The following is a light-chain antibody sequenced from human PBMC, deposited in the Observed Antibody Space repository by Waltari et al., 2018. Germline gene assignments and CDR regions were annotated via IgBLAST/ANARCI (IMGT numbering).Light chain of an antibody. CDR2: GAS. J-gene: IGKJ1*01. CDR3: QQYNNWPRT. CDR1: QSVSSN. V-gene: IGKV3-15*01. Sequence: IVMTQSLATLSVSPGERATLSCRASQSVSSNLAWYQQKPGQAPRLLIYGASTRATGIPARFSGSGAGTEFTLTISSLQSEDFAVYYCQQYNNWPRTFGQGTKVEIK.